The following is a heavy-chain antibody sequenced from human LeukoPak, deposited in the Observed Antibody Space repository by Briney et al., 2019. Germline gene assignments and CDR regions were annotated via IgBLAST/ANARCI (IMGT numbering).Heavy chain of an antibody. CDR3: AKCTTWNTHYPIDY. CDR1: GFTFSNYA. D-gene: IGHD4-17*01. J-gene: IGHJ4*02. V-gene: IGHV3-23*01. Sequence: PGRSLRLSCAASGFTFSNYAMSWVRQAPGVGLEWVSGISDSGVGTYYADSVKGRFTISRDNSKNTLYLQMSSLRAEDTAVYYCAKCTTWNTHYPIDYWGQGTLVSVSS. CDR2: ISDSGVGT.